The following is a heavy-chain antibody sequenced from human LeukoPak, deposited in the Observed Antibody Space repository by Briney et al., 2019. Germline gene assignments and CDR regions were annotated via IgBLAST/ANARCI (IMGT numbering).Heavy chain of an antibody. CDR2: INHSGST. J-gene: IGHJ4*02. CDR3: ARGRRYYYWFDY. Sequence: PSETLSLTCAVYGGSFSGYYWSWNRQPPGKGLEWIGEINHSGSTNYNPSLKSRVTISVDTSKNQFSLKLSSVTAADTAVYYCARGRRYYYWFDYWGQGTLVTVSS. V-gene: IGHV4-34*01. D-gene: IGHD3-22*01. CDR1: GGSFSGYY.